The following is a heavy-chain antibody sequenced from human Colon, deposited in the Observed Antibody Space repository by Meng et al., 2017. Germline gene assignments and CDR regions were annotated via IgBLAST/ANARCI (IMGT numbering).Heavy chain of an antibody. Sequence: GESLKISCAASGFTFSSYSMNWVRQAPGKGLEWVSSISSSSSYIYYADSVKGRFTISRDNAKNSLYLQMNSLRAEDTAVYYCARVGTGAYCGGDCYSHDYYYYGMDVWGQGTTVTSP. CDR3: ARVGTGAYCGGDCYSHDYYYYGMDV. CDR2: ISSSSSYI. CDR1: GFTFSSYS. D-gene: IGHD2-21*02. J-gene: IGHJ6*02. V-gene: IGHV3-21*01.